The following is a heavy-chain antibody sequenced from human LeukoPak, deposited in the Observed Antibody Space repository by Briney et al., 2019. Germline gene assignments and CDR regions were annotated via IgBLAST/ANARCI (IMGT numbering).Heavy chain of an antibody. D-gene: IGHD3-22*01. J-gene: IGHJ5*02. Sequence: GGSLRLSCAASEXTFSSYWMHWVRQAPGKGLVWVSRINSDGRSTNYADSVKGRFTISRDNAKNTLYLQMNSLRAEDTAIYYCAGSSGQNWFDPWGQGTLVTVSS. CDR2: INSDGRST. V-gene: IGHV3-74*01. CDR3: AGSSGQNWFDP. CDR1: EXTFSSYW.